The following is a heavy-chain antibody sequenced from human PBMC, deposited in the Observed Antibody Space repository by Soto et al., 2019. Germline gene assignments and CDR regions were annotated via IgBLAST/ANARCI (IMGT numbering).Heavy chain of an antibody. D-gene: IGHD3-16*01. J-gene: IGHJ5*02. CDR2: IYYSGST. CDR3: ARDQRGGWFDP. Sequence: SETLSLTCTVSGGSISSYYWSWIRQPPGKGLEWIGYIYYSGSTNYNPSLKSRVTISVDTSKNQFSLKLSSVTAADTAVYYCARDQRGGWFDPWGQGTLVTVPS. V-gene: IGHV4-59*01. CDR1: GGSISSYY.